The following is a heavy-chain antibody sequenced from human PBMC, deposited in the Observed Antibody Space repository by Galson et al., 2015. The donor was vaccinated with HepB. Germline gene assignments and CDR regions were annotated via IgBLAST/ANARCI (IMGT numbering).Heavy chain of an antibody. CDR1: GFTFSSYE. Sequence: LRLSCAASGFTFSSYEMNWVRQAPGKGLEWVSYSSRSGSSTYYADAAKGRFTISRDNAKNSLYLRMNSLRAEDTAVYYCARDLSIVVGHAFDIWGQGTMVTVSS. CDR2: SSRSGSST. J-gene: IGHJ3*02. D-gene: IGHD3-22*01. V-gene: IGHV3-48*03. CDR3: ARDLSIVVGHAFDI.